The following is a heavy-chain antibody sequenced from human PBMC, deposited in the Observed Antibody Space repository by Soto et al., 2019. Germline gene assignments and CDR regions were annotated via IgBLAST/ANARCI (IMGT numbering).Heavy chain of an antibody. CDR1: GFTFSDYG. V-gene: IGHV3-33*01. CDR3: ARDPSHGSGSYLDY. D-gene: IGHD3-10*01. J-gene: IGHJ4*02. Sequence: AGGSLRLSCAASGFTFSDYGMHWVRQAPGKGLEWVAVIWFDGSNKYYADSVKGRFTLSRDNSKNTLYLQMNGLRAEDTAVFYCARDPSHGSGSYLDYWGQGTPVTVSS. CDR2: IWFDGSNK.